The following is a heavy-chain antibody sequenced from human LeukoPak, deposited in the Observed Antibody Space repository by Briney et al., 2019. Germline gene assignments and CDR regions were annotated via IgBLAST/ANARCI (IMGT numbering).Heavy chain of an antibody. CDR2: ISPGDSDT. V-gene: IGHV5-51*01. CDR1: GYSFTSYW. J-gene: IGHJ4*02. CDR3: ARPIAAAGTDLGY. Sequence: GESLKISCKTSGYSFTSYWIGWVRQMPGKGLEWMGIISPGDSDTRYSPSFQGQVTISADKSISTAYLQWSSLKASDTAMYYCARPIAAAGTDLGYWGQGTLVTVSS. D-gene: IGHD6-13*01.